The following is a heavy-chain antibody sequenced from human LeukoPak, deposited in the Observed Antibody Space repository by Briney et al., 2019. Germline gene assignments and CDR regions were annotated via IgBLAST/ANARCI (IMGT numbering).Heavy chain of an antibody. J-gene: IGHJ4*02. D-gene: IGHD3-3*01. Sequence: GASVKVSCKASGYTFTSYGISWVRQAPGQGLEWMGWISAYNGNTNYAQKLQGRVTMTTDTSTSTAYMELRSLRFDDTAVYYCARDPPTPYYDFWSGYYREDYWGQGTLVTVSS. CDR3: ARDPPTPYYDFWSGYYREDY. CDR1: GYTFTSYG. V-gene: IGHV1-18*01. CDR2: ISAYNGNT.